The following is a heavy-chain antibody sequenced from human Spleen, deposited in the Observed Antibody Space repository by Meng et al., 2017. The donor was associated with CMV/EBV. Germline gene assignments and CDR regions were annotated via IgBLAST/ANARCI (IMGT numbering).Heavy chain of an antibody. J-gene: IGHJ6*02. Sequence: ASVKVSCKASGYTFTTYDINWVRQATGQGLEWIGWMNPNSGNTGYAQKFQGRVTLTRVTSISTAYMELSSLTSDDTAVYYCARTRIEVEPDGRKIKYYNYGMDVWGQGTTVTVSS. CDR2: MNPNSGNT. CDR3: ARTRIEVEPDGRKIKYYNYGMDV. D-gene: IGHD2-2*01. V-gene: IGHV1-8*01. CDR1: GYTFTTYD.